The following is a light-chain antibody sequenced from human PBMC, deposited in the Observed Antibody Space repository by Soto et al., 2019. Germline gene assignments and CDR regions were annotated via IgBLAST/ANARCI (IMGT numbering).Light chain of an antibody. J-gene: IGKJ1*01. CDR3: QQYNNWPWT. V-gene: IGKV3-15*01. CDR1: QSVSSN. Sequence: EIVMTQSPATLSVSPGERATLSCRASQSVSSNLAWYQQKPGQAPRLLIYGASTRATGIPARFSGSGSGTEFTLTISSLQSEDFAVYYGQQYNNWPWTFGQGTTVEIK. CDR2: GAS.